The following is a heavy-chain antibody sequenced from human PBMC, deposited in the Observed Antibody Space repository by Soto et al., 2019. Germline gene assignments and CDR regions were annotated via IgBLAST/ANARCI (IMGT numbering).Heavy chain of an antibody. J-gene: IGHJ6*01. CDR1: VVSISSSSDY. V-gene: IGHV4-39*01. D-gene: IGHD2-21*02. Sequence: SETLSLTCTFSVVSISSSSDYWGWIGQPPWKGLEWIGNIYYNGSTYNNPPLKSRVTLSLDTSKNQLSLKLSSVTAADTAVYYCARQRISILVEVTHYGMEVWGQRTTVNLS. CDR3: ARQRISILVEVTHYGMEV. CDR2: IYYNGST.